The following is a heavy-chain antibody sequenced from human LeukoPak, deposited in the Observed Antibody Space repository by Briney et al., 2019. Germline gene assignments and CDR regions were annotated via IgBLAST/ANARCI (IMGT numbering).Heavy chain of an antibody. V-gene: IGHV1-69*06. Sequence: ASVKVSCKASGGTFSSYAISWVRQAPGQGLEWMGGIIPIFGTANYAQKFQGRVTITADKSTSTAYMELSSLRSEDTAVYYCALSGYCSGGSCSSGNWFDPWGQGTLVTVSS. CDR2: IIPIFGTA. CDR1: GGTFSSYA. J-gene: IGHJ5*02. D-gene: IGHD2-15*01. CDR3: ALSGYCSGGSCSSGNWFDP.